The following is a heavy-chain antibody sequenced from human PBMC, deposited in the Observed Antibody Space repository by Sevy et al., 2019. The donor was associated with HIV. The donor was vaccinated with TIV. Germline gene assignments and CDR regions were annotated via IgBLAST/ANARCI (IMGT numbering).Heavy chain of an antibody. CDR1: DGSFSGYY. J-gene: IGHJ5*02. CDR3: ARSPPVVVVPGAPSWFDP. D-gene: IGHD2-2*01. Sequence: SETLSLTCAVHDGSFSGYYWNWIRQLPGKGLEWIGEINESGITYYNPSLKSRVTISVDTSKKQFSLNLNSVTAVDSAVYFCARSPPVVVVPGAPSWFDPWGQGTLFTVSS. V-gene: IGHV4-34*01. CDR2: INESGIT.